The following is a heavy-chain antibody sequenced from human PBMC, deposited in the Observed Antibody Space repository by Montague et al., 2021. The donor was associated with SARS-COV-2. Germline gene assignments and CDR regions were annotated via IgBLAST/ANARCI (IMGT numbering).Heavy chain of an antibody. Sequence: SETLSLTCAVSGASINSYENWWSWVRQPPGKGLEWIGEIYHIGAFNYNPSLTSRVTISIDTSRNQLSLRLSSVTAADTAVYYCARGFDYWGQGTLVTVSS. CDR2: IYHIGAF. V-gene: IGHV4-4*02. CDR1: GASINSYENW. J-gene: IGHJ4*02. CDR3: ARGFDY.